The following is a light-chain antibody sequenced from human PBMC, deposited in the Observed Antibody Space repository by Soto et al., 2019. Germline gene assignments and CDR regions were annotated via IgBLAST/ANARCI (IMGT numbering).Light chain of an antibody. CDR2: DVS. CDR3: QQYEDGST. Sequence: PMTQSPSTLSASVGDRVTITCRASQSLTKWLAWYQQKPGKAPKVLIFDVSTLKNGVPSRFSGSGSGTEFTLTISSLQPDDFATYYCQQYEDGSTFGQGTKLEI. CDR1: QSLTKW. J-gene: IGKJ2*01. V-gene: IGKV1-5*01.